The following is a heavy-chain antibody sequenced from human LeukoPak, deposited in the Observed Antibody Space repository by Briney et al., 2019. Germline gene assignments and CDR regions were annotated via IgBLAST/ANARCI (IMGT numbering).Heavy chain of an antibody. V-gene: IGHV4-59*01. CDR1: GASISSSY. CDR3: ARGQPQRYNSDWYVNWFDP. D-gene: IGHD6-19*01. Sequence: SETLSLTCTASGASISSSYWSWIRQPPGKGLEWIGYIYYSGTTKYNPSLRSRVTISIDTSKNQFSLKVNSVTAADTAVYYCARGQPQRYNSDWYVNWFDPWGQGTLVSVSS. J-gene: IGHJ5*02. CDR2: IYYSGTT.